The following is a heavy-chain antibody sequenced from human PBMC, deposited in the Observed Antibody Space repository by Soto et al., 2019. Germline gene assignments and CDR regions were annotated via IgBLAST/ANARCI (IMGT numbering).Heavy chain of an antibody. D-gene: IGHD6-6*01. J-gene: IGHJ4*02. CDR2: IKQDGSQK. Sequence: EVQLVESGGGLVQPGGSLRLSCAASKFTFSRYWMTWVRQAPGKGLEWVANIKQDGSQKYYVDSMKGRFTISRDNAKNSLYLQINSLRAEDTAVYYCARIGYSSASLDYWCQGTLVTVSS. CDR3: ARIGYSSASLDY. V-gene: IGHV3-7*01. CDR1: KFTFSRYW.